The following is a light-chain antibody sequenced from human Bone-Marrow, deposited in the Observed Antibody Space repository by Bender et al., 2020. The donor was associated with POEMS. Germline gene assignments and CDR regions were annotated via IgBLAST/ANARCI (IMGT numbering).Light chain of an antibody. CDR1: ALPKEY. CDR3: QAPHSSGTYVL. Sequence: SFELRQPPSVSVSPGQAARITCSGDALPKEYVSWYQQKPGQAPVLLIYKDNKRPSGIPERFSGSSSGTTVTLTISGVQAEDEADYYCQAPHSSGTYVLFGGGTKLTVL. CDR2: KDN. J-gene: IGLJ2*01. V-gene: IGLV3-25*03.